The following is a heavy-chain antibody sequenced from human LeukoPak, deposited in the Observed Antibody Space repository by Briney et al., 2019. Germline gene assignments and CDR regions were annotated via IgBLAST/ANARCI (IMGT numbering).Heavy chain of an antibody. CDR2: ISYDGSNK. CDR1: GFTFSSYA. Sequence: GGSLRLSCAASGFTFSSYAMHWVRQAPGKGLEWVAVISYDGSNKYYADSVKGRFTISRDNSKNTLYLQMNSLRAEDTAVYYCARDLWGDYDAGYWGQGTLVTVSS. J-gene: IGHJ4*02. V-gene: IGHV3-30-3*01. CDR3: ARDLWGDYDAGY. D-gene: IGHD3-16*01.